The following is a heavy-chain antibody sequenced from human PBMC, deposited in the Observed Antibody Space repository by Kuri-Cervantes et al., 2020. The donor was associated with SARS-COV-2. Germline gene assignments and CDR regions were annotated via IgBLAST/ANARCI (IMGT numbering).Heavy chain of an antibody. V-gene: IGHV1-46*01. CDR1: GYTFTSYG. D-gene: IGHD3-3*01. CDR3: ARTIYYDFWSGYSPAARGMDV. CDR2: INPSGGST. J-gene: IGHJ6*02. Sequence: ASVKVSCKASGYTFTSYGISWVRQAPGQGLEWVGIINPSGGSTSYAQKFQGRVTMTRDTSTSTVYMELSSLRSEDTAVYYCARTIYYDFWSGYSPAARGMDVWGQGTTVTVSS.